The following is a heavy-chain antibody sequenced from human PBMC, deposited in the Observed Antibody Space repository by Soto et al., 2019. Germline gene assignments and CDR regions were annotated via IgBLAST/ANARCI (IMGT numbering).Heavy chain of an antibody. J-gene: IGHJ4*02. CDR2: IIPIFGTA. Sequence: ASVKVSCKASGGTFSSYAISWVRQAPGQGLEWMGGIIPIFGTANYAQKFQGRVTITADESTSTAYMELSSLRSEDTAVYYCAREATVDYCDSSGYNNFDYWGQGTLVTVSS. D-gene: IGHD3-22*01. CDR1: GGTFSSYA. V-gene: IGHV1-69*13. CDR3: AREATVDYCDSSGYNNFDY.